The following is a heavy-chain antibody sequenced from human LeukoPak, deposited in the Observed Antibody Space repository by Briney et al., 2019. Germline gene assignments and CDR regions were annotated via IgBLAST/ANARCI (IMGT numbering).Heavy chain of an antibody. V-gene: IGHV1-18*01. Sequence: GASVKVSCKASGYTFTSYGISWVRQAPGQGLEWMGWISANNGNTNYAQNLQGRVTMTTDTSTSTAYMELRSLRSDDTAVYYCAIASRWDPFHYWGQGTLVTVSS. CDR3: AIASRWDPFHY. CDR2: ISANNGNT. J-gene: IGHJ4*02. D-gene: IGHD6-13*01. CDR1: GYTFTSYG.